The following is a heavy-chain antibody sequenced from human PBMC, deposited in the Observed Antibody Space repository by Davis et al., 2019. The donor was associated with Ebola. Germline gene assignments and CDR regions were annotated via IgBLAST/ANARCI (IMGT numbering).Heavy chain of an antibody. V-gene: IGHV1-2*04. CDR3: ARGGYSGLYFYYGMDV. Sequence: ASVKVSRKASGYTFTGYYMHWVRQAPGQGLEWMGWINPNSGGTNYAQKFQGWVTMTRDTSISTAYMELSRLRSDDTAVYYCARGGYSGLYFYYGMDVWGQGTTVTVSS. CDR1: GYTFTGYY. CDR2: INPNSGGT. D-gene: IGHD5-12*01. J-gene: IGHJ6*02.